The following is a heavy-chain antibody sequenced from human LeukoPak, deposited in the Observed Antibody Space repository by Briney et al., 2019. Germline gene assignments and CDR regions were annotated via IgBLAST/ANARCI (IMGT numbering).Heavy chain of an antibody. CDR2: IKSKTDGGTP. Sequence: PGGSLRLSCAASGFTFSNAWMSWVRQAPGKGLEWVGRIKSKTDGGTPGYAAPVKGRFTISRDDSKNTLYLQMNSLKTEDTAVYYCTTVDAAGPLDYWGQGTLVTVSS. V-gene: IGHV3-15*01. J-gene: IGHJ4*02. CDR3: TTVDAAGPLDY. CDR1: GFTFSNAW. D-gene: IGHD5-18*01.